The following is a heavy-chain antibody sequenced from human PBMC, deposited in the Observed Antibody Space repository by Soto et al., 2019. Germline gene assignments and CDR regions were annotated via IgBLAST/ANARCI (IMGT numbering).Heavy chain of an antibody. V-gene: IGHV3-74*01. CDR3: ARGDRGALDL. Sequence: EVQLVESEGCFVQPGGSLRLSCAASGFTFSYYWMNWVRQATGQGMVWVSRIHSDGSSTTYADSVKGRFTISRDNAKNTLYLQMNSLRAEDTAVYYCARGDRGALDLWGQGTMVTVSS. CDR1: GFTFSYYW. D-gene: IGHD2-21*02. CDR2: IHSDGSST. J-gene: IGHJ3*01.